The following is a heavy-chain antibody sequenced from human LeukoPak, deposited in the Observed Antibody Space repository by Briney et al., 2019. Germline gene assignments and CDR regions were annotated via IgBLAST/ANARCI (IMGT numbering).Heavy chain of an antibody. Sequence: PGGSLRLSCIASGFFFSGHWMHWARQLPGKGLVWVSRISPTGSTTSYADSVKGRFTVSRDNAKNTLYLQVNNLRAEDTAVYYCAKEVHSSGWYFRDGMDVWGQGTTVTVSS. CDR1: GFFFSGHW. J-gene: IGHJ6*02. CDR2: ISPTGSTT. D-gene: IGHD6-19*01. CDR3: AKEVHSSGWYFRDGMDV. V-gene: IGHV3-74*01.